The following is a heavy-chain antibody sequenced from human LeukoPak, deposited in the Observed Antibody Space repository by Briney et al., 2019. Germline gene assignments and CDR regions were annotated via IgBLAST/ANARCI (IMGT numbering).Heavy chain of an antibody. Sequence: PGGSLRLSCAASGFTFSSYWMSWVRQAPGKGLEWVANIKQDGSEKYYVDSVKGRFTISRDNTKNSLYLQMNSLRAEDTAVYYCARDNWLLRFGERPVFDYWGQGTLVTVSS. V-gene: IGHV3-7*01. D-gene: IGHD3-10*01. CDR3: ARDNWLLRFGERPVFDY. J-gene: IGHJ4*02. CDR1: GFTFSSYW. CDR2: IKQDGSEK.